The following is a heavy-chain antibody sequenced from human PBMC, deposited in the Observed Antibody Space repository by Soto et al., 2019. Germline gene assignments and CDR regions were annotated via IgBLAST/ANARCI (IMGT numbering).Heavy chain of an antibody. J-gene: IGHJ4*02. V-gene: IGHV3-30-3*01. D-gene: IGHD1-26*01. CDR1: GFTFSSYA. CDR2: ISYDGSNK. Sequence: PGGSLRLSCAASGFTFSSYAMHWVRQAPGKGLEWVAVISYDGSNKYYADSVKGRFTISRDNSKNTLYLQMNSLRAEDTAVYYCARVKHVYELLSPFDYWGQGTLVTVSS. CDR3: ARVKHVYELLSPFDY.